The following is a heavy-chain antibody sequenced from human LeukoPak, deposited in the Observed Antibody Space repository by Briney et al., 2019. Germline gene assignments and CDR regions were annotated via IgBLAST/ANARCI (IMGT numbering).Heavy chain of an antibody. D-gene: IGHD2-2*01. CDR1: GFTFRYYG. V-gene: IGHV3-33*01. CDR2: IWFDGSNT. Sequence: GKSLRLSCAASGFTFRYYGMHWVRQAPGKGLEWVAVIWFDGSNTYYANSVKGRFTISRDNSKNTLYLQMNSLRAVDTAVYYGAREVITAGYYFDYWGQGALVTVSS. CDR3: AREVITAGYYFDY. J-gene: IGHJ4*02.